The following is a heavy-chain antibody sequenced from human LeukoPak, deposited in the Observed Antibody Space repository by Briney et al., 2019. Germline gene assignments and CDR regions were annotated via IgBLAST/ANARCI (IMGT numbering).Heavy chain of an antibody. D-gene: IGHD1-26*01. J-gene: IGHJ4*02. Sequence: PGGSLRLTCAASGFTFSSYSMNWVRQAPGKGLEWVSSISSSSSTIYYADSVEGRFTISRDNSKNTLYLQVNSLRAEDTAVYYCARDRMGAILYFDSWGQGTLVTVSS. CDR3: ARDRMGAILYFDS. V-gene: IGHV3-21*04. CDR1: GFTFSSYS. CDR2: ISSSSSTI.